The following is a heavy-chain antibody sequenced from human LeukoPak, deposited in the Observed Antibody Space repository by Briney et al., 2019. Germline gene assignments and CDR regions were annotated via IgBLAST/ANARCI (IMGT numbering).Heavy chain of an antibody. V-gene: IGHV1-8*01. CDR3: ARLYYYDSSGYDYFDY. CDR1: GYTFTSYD. J-gene: IGHJ4*02. D-gene: IGHD3-22*01. Sequence: ASVKVSCKASGYTFTSYDINWVRQATGQGLEWMGWMNPNSGNTGYAQKFQGRVTMTRNTSISTAYMELSSLRSEDTAVYYCARLYYYDSSGYDYFDYWGQGTLVTVSS. CDR2: MNPNSGNT.